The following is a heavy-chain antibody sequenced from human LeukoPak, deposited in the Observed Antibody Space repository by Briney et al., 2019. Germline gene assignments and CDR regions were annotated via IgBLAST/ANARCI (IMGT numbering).Heavy chain of an antibody. V-gene: IGHV3-11*04. CDR1: GFTFSDYY. CDR3: AELGITMIGGV. Sequence: GGSLRLSCAASGFTFSDYYMTWIRQAPGKGLEWVSGISSSGTTIYYAGSVKGRFAISRDNAKNSLYLQMNSLRAEDTAVYYCAELGITMIGGVWGKGTTVTISS. J-gene: IGHJ6*04. D-gene: IGHD3-10*02. CDR2: ISSSGTTI.